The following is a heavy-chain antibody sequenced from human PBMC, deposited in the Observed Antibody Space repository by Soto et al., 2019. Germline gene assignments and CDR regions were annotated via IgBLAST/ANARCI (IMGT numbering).Heavy chain of an antibody. CDR3: AKARYSSSWLFDY. CDR2: ISYDGSNK. V-gene: IGHV3-30*18. J-gene: IGHJ4*02. CDR1: GFTFSSYG. D-gene: IGHD6-13*01. Sequence: QVQLVESGGGVVQPGRSLRLSCAASGFTFSSYGMHWVRQAPGKGLEWVAVISYDGSNKYYADSVKGRFTISRDNSKNTRYLQMNSLRAEDTAVYYCAKARYSSSWLFDYWGQGTLVTVSS.